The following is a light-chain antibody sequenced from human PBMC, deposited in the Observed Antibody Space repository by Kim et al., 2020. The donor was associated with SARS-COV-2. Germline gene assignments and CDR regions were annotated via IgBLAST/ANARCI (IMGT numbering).Light chain of an antibody. CDR3: ASYTRSATVV. V-gene: IGLV2-14*03. J-gene: IGLJ2*01. CDR1: GSDVGAFDY. CDR2: DVY. Sequence: QSASVSGSPGQSITISCTGTGSDVGAFDYVSWYQQHPGRVPKLLIYDVYIRPSGVSNRFSGSKSGNTASLTISGLQDDDEADYHCASYTRSATVVFGGGTQLTVL.